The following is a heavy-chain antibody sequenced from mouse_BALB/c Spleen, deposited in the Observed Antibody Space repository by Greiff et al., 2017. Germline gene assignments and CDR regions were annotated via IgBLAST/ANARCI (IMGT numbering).Heavy chain of an antibody. CDR1: GYTFTSYW. CDR2: IYPGDGDT. J-gene: IGHJ2*01. D-gene: IGHD2-1*01. V-gene: IGHV1-87*01. Sequence: QVQLKQSGAELARPGASVKLSCKASGYTFTSYWMQWVKQRPGQGLEWIGAIYPGDGDTRYTQKFKGKATLTADKSSSTAYMQLSSLASEDSAVYYCARVYYGNLFDYWGQGTTLTVSS. CDR3: ARVYYGNLFDY.